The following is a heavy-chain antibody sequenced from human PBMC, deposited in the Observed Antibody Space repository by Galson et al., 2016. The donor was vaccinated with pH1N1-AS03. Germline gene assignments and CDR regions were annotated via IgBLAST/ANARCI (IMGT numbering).Heavy chain of an antibody. Sequence: SLRLSCAAPGFTFSAYSMNWFRQAPGKGLEWVSHISSRSSGKYYADSVTGRFTVSRDDAENSLYLQMNSLRVEDTAVYFCARDLRAVADPYWGQGTLVTVSS. CDR3: ARDLRAVADPY. J-gene: IGHJ4*02. CDR1: GFTFSAYS. CDR2: ISSRSSGK. V-gene: IGHV3-48*01. D-gene: IGHD4-23*01.